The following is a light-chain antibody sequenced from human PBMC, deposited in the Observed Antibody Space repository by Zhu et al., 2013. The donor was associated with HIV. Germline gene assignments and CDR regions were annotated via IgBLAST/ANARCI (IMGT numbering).Light chain of an antibody. Sequence: QAVVAQEPSLTVSPGGTVTLTCGSSTGAVTSGHYTYWFQQKPGQVPMTLIRDTFDKQSWTPARFSGSLSGGKAVLTLSGAQPEDEAVYYCLLSYPDRRQWVFGAGTQLTVL. J-gene: IGLJ3*02. CDR2: DTF. V-gene: IGLV7-46*01. CDR3: LLSYPDRRQWV. CDR1: TGAVTSGHY.